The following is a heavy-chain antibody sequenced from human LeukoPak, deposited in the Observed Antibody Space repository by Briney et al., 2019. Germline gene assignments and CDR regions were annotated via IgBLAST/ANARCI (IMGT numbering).Heavy chain of an antibody. CDR3: ARHRIYCSGGSCLPFDY. V-gene: IGHV4-59*08. CDR2: IYYSGST. Sequence: NPSETLSLTCTVSGGSISSYYWSWIRQPPGKGLEWIGYIYYSGSTNYNPSLKSRVTISVDTSKNQFSLKLSSVTAADTAVYYCARHRIYCSGGSCLPFDYWGQGTLVTVSS. J-gene: IGHJ4*02. D-gene: IGHD2-15*01. CDR1: GGSISSYY.